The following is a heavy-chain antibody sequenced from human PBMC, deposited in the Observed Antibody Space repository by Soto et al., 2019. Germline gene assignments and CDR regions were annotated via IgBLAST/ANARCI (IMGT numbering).Heavy chain of an antibody. D-gene: IGHD3-3*01. CDR3: AKGGLTDFWSGYYFEHWYFDL. CDR2: ISWNSGSI. V-gene: IGHV3-9*01. J-gene: IGHJ2*01. Sequence: EVQLVESGGGLVQPGRSLRLSCAASGFTFDDYAMHWVRQAPGKGLEWVSGISWNSGSIGYADSVKGRFTISRDNAKNSLYLQMNSLRAEDTALYYCAKGGLTDFWSGYYFEHWYFDLWGRGTLVTVSS. CDR1: GFTFDDYA.